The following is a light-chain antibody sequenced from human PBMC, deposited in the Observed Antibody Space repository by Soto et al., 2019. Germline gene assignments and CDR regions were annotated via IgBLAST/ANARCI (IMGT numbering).Light chain of an antibody. CDR1: SSDVGTYNY. J-gene: IGLJ1*01. CDR2: NVS. Sequence: QPVLTQPASVSGSPGQSISISCTGTSSDVGTYNYVSWYQQHPGKAPKFMIYNVSTRPSGVSNRFSGSKSGNTASLTISGLQAEDEADYYCSSYTGSSTLFVFGTGTKLTVL. V-gene: IGLV2-14*01. CDR3: SSYTGSSTLFV.